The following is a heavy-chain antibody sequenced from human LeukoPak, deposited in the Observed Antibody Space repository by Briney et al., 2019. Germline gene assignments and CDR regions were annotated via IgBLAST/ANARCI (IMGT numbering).Heavy chain of an antibody. V-gene: IGHV1-24*01. CDR1: GYTLTELS. J-gene: IGHJ4*02. CDR2: FDPEDGET. Sequence: ASVKVSYKVSGYTLTELSMHWVRQAPGKGLEWMAGFDPEDGETIYAQKFQGRVTMTEDTSTDTAYMELSSLRSEDTAVYYCATESDLLWFGEFLHYFDYWGQGTLVTVSS. CDR3: ATESDLLWFGEFLHYFDY. D-gene: IGHD3-10*01.